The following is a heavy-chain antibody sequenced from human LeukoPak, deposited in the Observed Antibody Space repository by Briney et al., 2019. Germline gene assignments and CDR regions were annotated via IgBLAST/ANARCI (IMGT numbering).Heavy chain of an antibody. J-gene: IGHJ4*02. V-gene: IGHV3-15*01. CDR1: GFSFSNAW. CDR2: IKSKTNGGTA. CDR3: TTEFGSGYYFDY. Sequence: PGGSLRLSCAASGFSFSNAWMSWVRPAPGKGLEWVGRIKSKTNGGTADYAAPVNGRFTISRDDAKNTLYLQMNSLRTEDTAVYYCTTEFGSGYYFDYWGQGTLVTVSS. D-gene: IGHD3-10*01.